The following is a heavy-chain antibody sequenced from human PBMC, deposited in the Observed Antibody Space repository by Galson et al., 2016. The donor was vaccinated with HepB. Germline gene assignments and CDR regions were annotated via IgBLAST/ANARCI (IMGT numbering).Heavy chain of an antibody. D-gene: IGHD3-10*01. CDR2: IFYTGST. Sequence: TLSLTCTVSGDSISSGDYYWSWIRQPPVKGLEWIGYIFYTGSTYSTPPLKSRFTISVDTSKNQFSLRLSSVTAADTAVYYCVREATPMSSRITMVRGAKAMDVWGQGTTVTVSS. CDR1: GDSISSGDYY. CDR3: VREATPMSSRITMVRGAKAMDV. J-gene: IGHJ6*02. V-gene: IGHV4-30-4*01.